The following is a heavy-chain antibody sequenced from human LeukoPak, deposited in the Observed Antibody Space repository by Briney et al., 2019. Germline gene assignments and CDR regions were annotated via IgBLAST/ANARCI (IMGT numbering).Heavy chain of an antibody. Sequence: SETLSLTCAVSGGSLSSGGYSWSWIRQPPGKGLEWIGYIYHSGSTYYNPSLKSRVTISEDRSKNQFSLKLSSVTAADTAVYYCAGDIAAAGTTNYYYYYGMDVWGQGTTVTVSS. J-gene: IGHJ6*02. CDR2: IYHSGST. CDR1: GGSLSSGGYS. D-gene: IGHD6-13*01. V-gene: IGHV4-30-2*01. CDR3: AGDIAAAGTTNYYYYYGMDV.